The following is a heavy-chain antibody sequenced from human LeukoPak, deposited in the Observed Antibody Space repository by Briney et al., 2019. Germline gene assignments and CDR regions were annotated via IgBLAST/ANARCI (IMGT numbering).Heavy chain of an antibody. CDR3: ARICGTMVRGVISYYYYGMDV. CDR2: INPSGST. D-gene: IGHD3-10*01. V-gene: IGHV4-34*01. CDR1: GGSFSGYY. Sequence: SSETLPLTCAVYGGSFSGYYWSWIRQPPGKGLEWSGEINPSGSTNYNPSLKSRVPISVDTSKNQFSLKLSSVTAADTAVYYCARICGTMVRGVISYYYYGMDVWGQGTTVTVSS. J-gene: IGHJ6*02.